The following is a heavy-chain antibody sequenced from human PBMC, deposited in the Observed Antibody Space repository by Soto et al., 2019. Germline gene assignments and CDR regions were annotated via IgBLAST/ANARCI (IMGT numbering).Heavy chain of an antibody. Sequence: QVQLVESGGGLVKPGGSLRLSCAASGFTFRDYYMTWIRQAPGKGPEWLSYVNGSDNTMSYADSVKGRFTISRDNAKSSLYLQMNSLRAEDTAVYYCARGLAVGSYYYYLYMDVWGTGTTVTVSS. D-gene: IGHD3-16*01. V-gene: IGHV3-11*01. CDR2: VNGSDNTM. CDR1: GFTFRDYY. CDR3: ARGLAVGSYYYYLYMDV. J-gene: IGHJ6*03.